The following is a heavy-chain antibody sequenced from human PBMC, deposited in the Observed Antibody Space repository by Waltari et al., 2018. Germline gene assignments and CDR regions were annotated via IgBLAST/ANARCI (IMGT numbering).Heavy chain of an antibody. D-gene: IGHD3-3*01. Sequence: QLQLQESGPGLVKPSETLSLTCTVSGGSISSSSYYWGWIRQPPGKGLEWIGSIYYSGSTDYYPSLKSRVTISVDTSKNQFSLKLSSVTAADTAVYYCARDPGALTIFGVVIMDYFDYWGQGTLVTVSS. V-gene: IGHV4-39*07. CDR2: IYYSGST. CDR1: GGSISSSSYY. J-gene: IGHJ4*02. CDR3: ARDPGALTIFGVVIMDYFDY.